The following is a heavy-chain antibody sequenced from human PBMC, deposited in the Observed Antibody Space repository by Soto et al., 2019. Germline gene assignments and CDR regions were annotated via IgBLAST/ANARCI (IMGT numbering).Heavy chain of an antibody. CDR3: ARAVAGRRDNWFDP. CDR1: GYTFTSYG. J-gene: IGHJ5*02. D-gene: IGHD6-19*01. V-gene: IGHV1-18*04. CDR2: ISAYNGNT. Sequence: ASVKVSFKASGYTFTSYGISWVRQAPGQGLEWMGWISAYNGNTNYAQKLQGRVTMTTDTSTSTAYMELRSLRSDDTAVYYCARAVAGRRDNWFDPWGQGTLVTVSS.